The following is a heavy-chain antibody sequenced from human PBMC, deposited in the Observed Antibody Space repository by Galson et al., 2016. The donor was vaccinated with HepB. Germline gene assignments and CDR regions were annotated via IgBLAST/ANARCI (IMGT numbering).Heavy chain of an antibody. J-gene: IGHJ4*02. CDR2: DSMDGRRX. D-gene: IGHD2/OR15-2a*01. Sequence: SLRLSCAASGFTFSSYGMHWVRQAPAKGLEWVAADSMDGRRXFYADSVKGRFTISRDNSNNMLFLQMSSLRADDTAVYYCAKRHEYCPAVGCSVDYWGQGTLVSVSS. V-gene: IGHV3-30*18. CDR1: GFTFSSYG. CDR3: AKRHEYCPAVGCSVDY.